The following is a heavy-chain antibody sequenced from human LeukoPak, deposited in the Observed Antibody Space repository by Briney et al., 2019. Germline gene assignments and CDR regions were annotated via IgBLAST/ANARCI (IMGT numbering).Heavy chain of an antibody. CDR1: GFTFSSYW. CDR2: IKQDGSEK. V-gene: IGHV3-7*01. Sequence: PGGSLRLSCAASGFTFSSYWISWVRQAPGKGLEWVANIKQDGSEKYYVDSVKGRFTISRDNAKNSLYLQMNSLRAEDTAVYYCARDFYGRLDYWGQGTLVTVSS. D-gene: IGHD2/OR15-2a*01. J-gene: IGHJ4*02. CDR3: ARDFYGRLDY.